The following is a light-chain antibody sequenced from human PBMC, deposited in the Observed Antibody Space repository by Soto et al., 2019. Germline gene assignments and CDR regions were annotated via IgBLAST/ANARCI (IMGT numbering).Light chain of an antibody. CDR2: AAS. J-gene: IGKJ5*01. CDR1: QGICSY. Sequence: IQLTQSPSSLSASVGDRVTITCRASQGICSYLSWYQQKPGEAPKLLIFAASTLQSGVPSRFGGSGSGTDFTLTISSLQAEDFAVYYCQQYSNWPPITFGQGTRLEIK. CDR3: QQYSNWPPIT. V-gene: IGKV1-9*01.